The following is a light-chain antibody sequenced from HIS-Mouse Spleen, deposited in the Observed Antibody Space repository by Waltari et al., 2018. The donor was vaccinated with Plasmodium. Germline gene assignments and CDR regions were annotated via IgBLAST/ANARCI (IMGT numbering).Light chain of an antibody. CDR1: KLGYKY. CDR2: QDS. Sequence: SYELTQPPSVSVSPGQTASITCSGDKLGYKYACWYQQKPGQSPVLVIYQDSKRPSGIPGGVSGSNSGNTATLTISGTQAMDEADYYCQAWDSSTVVFGGGTKLTVL. V-gene: IGLV3-1*01. CDR3: QAWDSSTVV. J-gene: IGLJ2*01.